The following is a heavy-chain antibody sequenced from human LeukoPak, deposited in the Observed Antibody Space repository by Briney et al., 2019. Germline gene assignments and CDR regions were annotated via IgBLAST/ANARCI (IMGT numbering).Heavy chain of an antibody. V-gene: IGHV3-23*01. D-gene: IGHD2-2*01. Sequence: GGSLRLSCSPSGFTFSSYAMSWVRQAPGKGLEWVSAISGSGGSTYYADSVKGRFTISRDNSKNTLYLQMNSLRAEDTAVYYCARVLDSSTSRYQSLKYWGQGTLVTVSS. J-gene: IGHJ4*02. CDR1: GFTFSSYA. CDR3: ARVLDSSTSRYQSLKY. CDR2: ISGSGGST.